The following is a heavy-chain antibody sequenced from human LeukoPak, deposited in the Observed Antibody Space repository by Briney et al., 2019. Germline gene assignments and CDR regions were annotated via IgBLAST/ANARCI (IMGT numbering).Heavy chain of an antibody. J-gene: IGHJ4*02. CDR1: GDSFSSNSAA. CDR2: TYYRSKWYN. V-gene: IGHV6-1*01. Sequence: SQTLSLTCAISGDSFSSNSAAWDWLRQSPSRGLEWLGRTYYRSKWYNDYTVSVKSRISINPDTSKNQFSLQLKSVTPEDTAVYYCARFDYGAPDYWGQGTLVTVSS. CDR3: ARFDYGAPDY. D-gene: IGHD3-16*01.